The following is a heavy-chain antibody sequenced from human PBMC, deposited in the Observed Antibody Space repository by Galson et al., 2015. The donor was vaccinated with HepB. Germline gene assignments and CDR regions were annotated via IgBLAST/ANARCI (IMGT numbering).Heavy chain of an antibody. V-gene: IGHV3-33*01. CDR3: ARSITMGAFDI. D-gene: IGHD3-3*01. J-gene: IGHJ3*02. Sequence: SLRLSCAASGFTFSSYGMHWVRQAPGKGLEWVAGIWYDGSNKYYADSVKGRFTISRDNSKNTLYLQMNSLRAEDTAVYYCARSITMGAFDIWGQGTMVTVSS. CDR2: IWYDGSNK. CDR1: GFTFSSYG.